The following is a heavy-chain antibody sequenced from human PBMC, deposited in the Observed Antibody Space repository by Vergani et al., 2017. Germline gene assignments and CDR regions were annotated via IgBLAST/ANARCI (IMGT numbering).Heavy chain of an antibody. CDR2: IIPILGIA. Sequence: QVQLVQSGAEVKKPGSSVKVSCKASGGTFSSYTISWVRQAPGQGLEWMGRIIPILGIANYAQKFQGRVTITADKSTSTAYMELSSLRSEDTAVYYCTRPNYGSGASYSMDVWGQGTTVTVSS. V-gene: IGHV1-69*02. D-gene: IGHD3-10*01. J-gene: IGHJ6*02. CDR1: GGTFSSYT. CDR3: TRPNYGSGASYSMDV.